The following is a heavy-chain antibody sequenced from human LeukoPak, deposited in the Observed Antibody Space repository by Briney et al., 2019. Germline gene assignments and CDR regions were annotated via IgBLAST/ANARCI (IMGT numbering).Heavy chain of an antibody. CDR3: AKDPEQQLAYFDY. CDR1: GFTFSSYG. D-gene: IGHD6-13*01. V-gene: IGHV3-30*18. J-gene: IGHJ4*02. CDR2: ISYDGSNK. Sequence: PGGSLRLSCAASGFTFSSYGMHWVRQAPGKGLEWVAVISYDGSNKYYADSVKGRFTISRDNSKNTLYLQMNSLRAEDTAVHYCAKDPEQQLAYFDYWGQGTLVTVSS.